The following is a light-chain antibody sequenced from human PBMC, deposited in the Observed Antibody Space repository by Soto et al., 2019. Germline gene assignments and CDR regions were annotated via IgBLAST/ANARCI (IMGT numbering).Light chain of an antibody. CDR1: QNINNW. V-gene: IGKV1-5*01. J-gene: IGKJ1*01. CDR2: DAS. Sequence: DIQMTQSPSTLSASIGDRVTITCRASQNINNWIAWYQQKPGKATKFLIYDASTLESGVPSRFSGSGFGTEFSLTISSPQPDDFGSYYCQHMRTFGQGTKVEMK. CDR3: QHMRT.